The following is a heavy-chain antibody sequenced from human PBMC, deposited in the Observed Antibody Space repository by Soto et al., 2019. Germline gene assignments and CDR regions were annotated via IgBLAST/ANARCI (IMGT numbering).Heavy chain of an antibody. D-gene: IGHD3-22*01. J-gene: IGHJ5*02. CDR2: INPSGGST. CDR1: GYTFTSYY. V-gene: IGHV1-46*01. CDR3: ARGGFYYDSSGSWFDP. Sequence: GASVKVSCKASGYTFTSYYMHWVRQAPGQGLEWMGIINPSGGSTSYAQKFQGRVTMTRDTSTSTVYMELSSLRSEDTAVYYCARGGFYYDSSGSWFDPWGQGTLVTVSS.